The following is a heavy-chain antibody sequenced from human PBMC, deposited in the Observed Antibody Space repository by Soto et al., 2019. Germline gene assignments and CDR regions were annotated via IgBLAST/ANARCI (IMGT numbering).Heavy chain of an antibody. Sequence: SETLSLTCTVSGGSINTHSWSWIRQPPGKGLEWIGYIYHSGSTYYNPSLKSRVTISVDRSKNQFSLKLSSVTAADTAVYYCARDKITGLFDYWGQGTLVTSPQ. CDR2: IYHSGST. CDR3: ARDKITGLFDY. V-gene: IGHV4-59*11. CDR1: GGSINTHS. J-gene: IGHJ4*02. D-gene: IGHD2-8*02.